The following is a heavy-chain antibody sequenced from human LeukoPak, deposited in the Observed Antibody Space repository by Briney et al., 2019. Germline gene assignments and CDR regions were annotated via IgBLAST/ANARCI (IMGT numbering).Heavy chain of an antibody. V-gene: IGHV3-74*03. D-gene: IGHD3/OR15-3a*01. CDR3: ATDAGHGFSF. CDR2: IYSDGSDT. CDR1: GFAFSNAW. Sequence: GGSLRLSCAASGFAFSNAWMHWVRQAPGKGLVWVSRIYSDGSDTTYADSVKGRFIISRDNAKNTLYLQMNSLRGDDTAVYYCATDAGHGFSFWGQGTMVTVSS. J-gene: IGHJ3*01.